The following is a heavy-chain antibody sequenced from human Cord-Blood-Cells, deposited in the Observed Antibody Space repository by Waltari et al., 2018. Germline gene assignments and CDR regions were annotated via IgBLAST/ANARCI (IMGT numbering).Heavy chain of an antibody. CDR1: GGSISRSSYY. D-gene: IGHD6-13*01. V-gene: IGHV4-39*01. Sequence: QLQLQESGPGLVKPSETLSLTCTVSGGSISRSSYYWGWIRQPPGKGLEWIGSIYYSGSTYYNPSLKSRVTISVDTSKNQFSLKLSSVTAADTAVYYCARHRSRPGSSWFAFDIWGQGTMVTVSS. CDR2: IYYSGST. CDR3: ARHRSRPGSSWFAFDI. J-gene: IGHJ3*02.